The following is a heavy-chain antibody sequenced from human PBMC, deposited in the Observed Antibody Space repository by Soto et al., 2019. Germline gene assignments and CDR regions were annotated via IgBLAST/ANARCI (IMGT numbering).Heavy chain of an antibody. CDR1: GGSITSHHYY. CDR2: IYSGGNT. V-gene: IGHV4-39*01. Sequence: QLQVQESGPGQVKPSQTLSLTCTVSGGSITSHHYYWGWIRQPPGKGLEWIGSIYSGGNTSYNPSLRSRLTILVDTAKNLIALKLNSVTAGDSAIYYCGSGPSTTWIDNWGLGTQVSVSS. J-gene: IGHJ4*02. D-gene: IGHD2-2*01. CDR3: GSGPSTTWIDN.